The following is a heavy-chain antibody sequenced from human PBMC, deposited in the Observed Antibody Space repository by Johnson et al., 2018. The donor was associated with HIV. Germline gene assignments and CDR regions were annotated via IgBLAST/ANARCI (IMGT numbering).Heavy chain of an antibody. Sequence: VLLVESGGGLVQPGGSLILSCVGSGFTFSFYWMNWVRQAPGKGLEWVANIKQDGSEIYYVDSVKGRFTISRDNAEHSLYLQMNSLRVEDTAVYYCARGGRSFDIWGQGTVVTVSS. CDR1: GFTFSFYW. J-gene: IGHJ3*02. V-gene: IGHV3-7*01. CDR3: ARGGRSFDI. CDR2: IKQDGSEI.